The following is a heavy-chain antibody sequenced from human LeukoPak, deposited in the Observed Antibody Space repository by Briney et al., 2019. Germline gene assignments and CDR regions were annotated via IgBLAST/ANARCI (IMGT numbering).Heavy chain of an antibody. D-gene: IGHD2-8*01. V-gene: IGHV4-34*01. CDR3: ARGLVGLMVYAYYYYYMDV. J-gene: IGHJ6*03. Sequence: SETLSLTCAVYGGSFSGYYWSWIRQPPGKGLEWIGEINHSGSTNYNPSLKSRVTISVDTSKNQFSLKLSSVTAADTAVYYCARGLVGLMVYAYYYYYMDVWGKGTTVTVSS. CDR2: INHSGST. CDR1: GGSFSGYY.